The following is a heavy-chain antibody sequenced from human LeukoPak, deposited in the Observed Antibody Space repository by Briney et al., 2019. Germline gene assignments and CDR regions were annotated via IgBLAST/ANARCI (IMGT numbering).Heavy chain of an antibody. CDR1: GGSFSGYY. Sequence: KTSETLSLTCAVYGGSFSGYYWSWIRQPPGKGLEWIGEINHSGSTNYNPSPKNRVTISAGTHTNNFSLKLSSVSAADPAVYYCAMIALGVDIVVVPAAPRGWFDPWGQGTLVTVSS. V-gene: IGHV4-34*01. J-gene: IGHJ5*02. CDR2: INHSGST. CDR3: AMIALGVDIVVVPAAPRGWFDP. D-gene: IGHD2-2*03.